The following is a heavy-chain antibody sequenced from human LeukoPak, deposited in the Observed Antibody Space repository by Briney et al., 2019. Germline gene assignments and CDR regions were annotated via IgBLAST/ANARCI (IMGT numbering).Heavy chain of an antibody. Sequence: PSQALSLTCAVSGGSISSGGYSWSWIRQPPGKGLEWIGYIYHGGSTYYNPSLKSRVTISVDRSKNQFSLKLSSVTAADTAVYYCARVRVRGVLDYWGQGTLVTVSS. J-gene: IGHJ4*02. CDR3: ARVRVRGVLDY. CDR1: GGSISSGGYS. V-gene: IGHV4-30-2*01. D-gene: IGHD3-10*01. CDR2: IYHGGST.